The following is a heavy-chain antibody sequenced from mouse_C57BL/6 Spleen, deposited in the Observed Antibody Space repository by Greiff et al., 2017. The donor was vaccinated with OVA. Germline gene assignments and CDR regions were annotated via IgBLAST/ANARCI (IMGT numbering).Heavy chain of an antibody. CDR1: GYTFTSYW. V-gene: IGHV1-52*01. J-gene: IGHJ4*01. D-gene: IGHD2-5*01. Sequence: QVQLQQPGAELVRPGSSVKLSCKASGYTFTSYWMHWVKQRPIQGLEWIGNIDPSDSETHYNQKFKDKATLTVDKSSSTAYMQRSSLTSEDSAVYYCARGPYYSNYAMDYWGQGTSVTVSS. CDR2: IDPSDSET. CDR3: ARGPYYSNYAMDY.